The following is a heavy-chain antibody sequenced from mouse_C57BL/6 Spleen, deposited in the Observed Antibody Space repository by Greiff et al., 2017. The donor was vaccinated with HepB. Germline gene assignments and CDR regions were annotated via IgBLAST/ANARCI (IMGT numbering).Heavy chain of an antibody. CDR3: ARKDWSHWYFDV. Sequence: EVKLQESGPELVKPGASVKIPCKASGYTFTAYNMDWVKQSHGKSLEWIGDINPNNGGTIYNQKFKGKATLTVDKSSSTAYMELRSLTSEDTAVYYCARKDWSHWYFDVWGTGTTVTVSS. CDR2: INPNNGGT. J-gene: IGHJ1*03. V-gene: IGHV1-18*01. CDR1: GYTFTAYN.